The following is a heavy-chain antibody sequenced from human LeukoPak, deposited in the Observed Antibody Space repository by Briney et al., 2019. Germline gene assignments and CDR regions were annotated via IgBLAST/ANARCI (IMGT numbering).Heavy chain of an antibody. V-gene: IGHV3-23*01. Sequence: GRSLRLSCAASGFTFSSYAMSWVRQAPGTGLEWVSAISGSGGSTYYADSVKGRFTISRDNSKNTLYLQMNSLRAEDTAVYYCAKDGEVSGSSPEDYYFDYWGQGTLVTVSS. CDR1: GFTFSSYA. CDR2: ISGSGGST. J-gene: IGHJ4*02. D-gene: IGHD6-6*01. CDR3: AKDGEVSGSSPEDYYFDY.